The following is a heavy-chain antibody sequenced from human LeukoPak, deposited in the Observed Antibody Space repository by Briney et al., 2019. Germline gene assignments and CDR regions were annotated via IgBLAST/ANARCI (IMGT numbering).Heavy chain of an antibody. D-gene: IGHD4-17*01. J-gene: IGHJ4*02. CDR3: ATREAYGDYDY. Sequence: SSETLSLTCTVSGGSISSSSYYWGWIRQPPGKGLEWIGSINYSGSTYYNPSLKSRVTISVDTSKNQFSLKLSSVTAADTAVYYCATREAYGDYDYWGQGTLVTVSS. CDR2: INYSGST. CDR1: GGSISSSSYY. V-gene: IGHV4-39*01.